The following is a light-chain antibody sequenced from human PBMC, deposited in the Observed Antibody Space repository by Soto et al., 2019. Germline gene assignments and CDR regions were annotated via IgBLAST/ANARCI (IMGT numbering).Light chain of an antibody. Sequence: IQLTQSPSTLSASVGDRVTITCRASQGIGTALAWYHQRPGNSPDLLVYDASTLQSGVPSRFSGSGAETDFSLTISGLQPEDFGHYYCQQFNTKPLTFGGGTRVEIK. CDR3: QQFNTKPLT. CDR1: QGIGTA. CDR2: DAS. V-gene: IGKV1-13*02. J-gene: IGKJ4*01.